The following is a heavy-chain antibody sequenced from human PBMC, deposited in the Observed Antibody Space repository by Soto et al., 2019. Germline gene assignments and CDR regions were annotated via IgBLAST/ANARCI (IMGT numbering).Heavy chain of an antibody. Sequence: QVQLVQSGAEVKKPGASVKVSCKASGYTFTSYGISWVRQAPGQGLEWLGWISAYNGNTNYAQKLQGRVTMTTDTSTSTAYMELRSLRSEDTVVYYCARDGGGYGSGSSYNVGYYYYYMGVWGKGTTVTVSS. CDR2: ISAYNGNT. CDR3: ARDGGGYGSGSSYNVGYYYYYMGV. D-gene: IGHD3-10*01. J-gene: IGHJ6*03. CDR1: GYTFTSYG. V-gene: IGHV1-18*01.